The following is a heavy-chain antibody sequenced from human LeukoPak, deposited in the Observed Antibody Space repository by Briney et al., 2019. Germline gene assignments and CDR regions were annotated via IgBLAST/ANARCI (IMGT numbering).Heavy chain of an antibody. CDR2: INPNTGDT. D-gene: IGHD2-15*01. CDR3: ARGGVGHCSGGSCPTSWFDP. J-gene: IGHJ5*02. V-gene: IGHV1-2*02. Sequence: VSMKVSCKASGYTFTGYYMHWVRQAPGQGLEWMGWINPNTGDTNYAPKFQGRVTMTRDTSISTAHMVLSRLRSDDTAVNYCARGGVGHCSGGSCPTSWFDPWGQGTLVTVSS. CDR1: GYTFTGYY.